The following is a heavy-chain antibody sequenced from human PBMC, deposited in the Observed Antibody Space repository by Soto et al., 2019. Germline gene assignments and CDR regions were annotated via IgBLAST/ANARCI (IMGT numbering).Heavy chain of an antibody. D-gene: IGHD3-22*01. CDR2: VNAGNGNT. V-gene: IGHV1-3*01. CDR3: ARGIWTMTRGAYYYDN. CDR1: GFTFTNYA. Sequence: QVQLVQSGAEVEKPGASVKVSCKASGFTFTNYAMQWVRQAPGQRLEWMGWVNAGNGNTKYSQRFQDRVTITRDTXAXXAYMELSSLTSEDTGIYYCARGIWTMTRGAYYYDNWGQGTLVTVSS. J-gene: IGHJ4*02.